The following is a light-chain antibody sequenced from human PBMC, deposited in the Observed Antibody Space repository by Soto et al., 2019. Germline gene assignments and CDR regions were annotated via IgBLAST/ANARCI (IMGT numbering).Light chain of an antibody. CDR1: QGISSY. CDR2: AAS. J-gene: IGKJ2*01. CDR3: QQYYSYPHT. Sequence: AIRMTQSPSSFSASTGDRVTITCRASQGISSYLAWYQQKPGKVPKLLIYAASTLQSGVPSRFSGSGSGTDFTLTISCLQSEDFATYYCQQYYSYPHTFGQGTKLEIK. V-gene: IGKV1-8*01.